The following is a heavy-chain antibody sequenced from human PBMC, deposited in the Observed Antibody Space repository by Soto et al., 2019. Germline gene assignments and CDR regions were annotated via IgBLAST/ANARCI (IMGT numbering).Heavy chain of an antibody. CDR1: GGSIRSGDYC. J-gene: IGHJ4*02. CDR3: ARAPYYYDSSGYCLDS. V-gene: IGHV4-30-4*01. D-gene: IGHD3-22*01. CDR2: IYYSGRT. Sequence: SETLSLTCTVSGGSIRSGDYCWSWIRQPPGKGLEWIGYIYYSGRTYYNPSLKSRVSISVDTSKNQFSLRLSSVTAADTAVYYCARAPYYYDSSGYCLDSWGQGTLVTVSS.